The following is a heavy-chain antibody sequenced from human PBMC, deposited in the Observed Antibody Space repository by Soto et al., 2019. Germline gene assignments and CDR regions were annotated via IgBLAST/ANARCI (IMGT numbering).Heavy chain of an antibody. CDR1: GLTFSSYG. CDR3: ARAGTSYSSSWSTEFDY. D-gene: IGHD6-13*01. J-gene: IGHJ4*02. V-gene: IGHV3-33*01. Sequence: QVQLVESGGGVVQPGRSLRLSCAASGLTFSSYGMHWVRQAPGKGLEWVAVIWYDGSNKYYADSVKGRFTISRDNSKNTLYLQMNSLRAEDTAGYYCARAGTSYSSSWSTEFDYWGQVNLVTVSS. CDR2: IWYDGSNK.